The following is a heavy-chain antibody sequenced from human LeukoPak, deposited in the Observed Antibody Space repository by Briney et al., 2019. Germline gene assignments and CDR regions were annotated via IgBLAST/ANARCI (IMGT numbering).Heavy chain of an antibody. CDR2: IYYSGST. J-gene: IGHJ2*01. CDR1: GGSISSYY. D-gene: IGHD2-15*01. CDR3: ARANCSGGSCYYRYWYFDL. V-gene: IGHV4-59*01. Sequence: SETLPLTCTVSGGSISSYYWSWIRQPPGKGLEWIGYIYYSGSTNYNPSLKSRVTISVDTSKNQFSLKLSSVTAADTAVYYCARANCSGGSCYYRYWYFDLWGRGTLVTVSS.